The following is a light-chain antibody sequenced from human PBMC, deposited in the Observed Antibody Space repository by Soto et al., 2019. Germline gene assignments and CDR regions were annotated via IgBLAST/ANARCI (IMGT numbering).Light chain of an antibody. CDR3: LQYNNYPRT. J-gene: IGKJ1*01. CDR2: AAS. CDR1: RGIRND. V-gene: IGKV1-17*01. Sequence: DIQMTQSPSSLSASAGDRVTITCRASRGIRNDLAWYQQKPGKAPKRLIYAASTLESGVPPRFSGSGSGTEFTLTISSLQPEDFATYYCLQYNNYPRTFGQGTRVEIK.